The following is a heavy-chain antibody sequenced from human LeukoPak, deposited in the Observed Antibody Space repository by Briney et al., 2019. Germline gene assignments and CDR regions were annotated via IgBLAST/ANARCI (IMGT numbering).Heavy chain of an antibody. D-gene: IGHD3-10*01. CDR3: ARGYYGSGSYPDY. V-gene: IGHV1-2*02. CDR1: GYTFTGYY. CDR2: INPNSGGT. Sequence: ASVTVSFKASGYTFTGYYMHWVRQAPGQGLEWMGWINPNSGGTNYAQKFQGRVTMTRDTSISTAYMELSRLRSDDTAVYYCARGYYGSGSYPDYWGQGTLVTVS. J-gene: IGHJ4*02.